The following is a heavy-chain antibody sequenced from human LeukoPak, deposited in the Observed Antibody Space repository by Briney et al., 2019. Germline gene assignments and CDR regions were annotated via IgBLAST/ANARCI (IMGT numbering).Heavy chain of an antibody. CDR1: GGTFSSYA. V-gene: IGHV1-69*01. Sequence: ASVKVSCKASGGTFSSYAISWVRQAPGQGLEWMGGIIPIFGTANYAQKFQGRVTITADESTSTAYMELSSLRSEDTAVYYCASQCCSGGSCYHRFDYWGQGTLVTVSS. CDR2: IIPIFGTA. CDR3: ASQCCSGGSCYHRFDY. J-gene: IGHJ4*02. D-gene: IGHD2-15*01.